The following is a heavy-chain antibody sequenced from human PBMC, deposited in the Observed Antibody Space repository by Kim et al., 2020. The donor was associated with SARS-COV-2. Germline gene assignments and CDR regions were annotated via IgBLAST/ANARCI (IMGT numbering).Heavy chain of an antibody. D-gene: IGHD7-27*01. J-gene: IGHJ4*02. V-gene: IGHV4-61*01. Sequence: SETLSLTCTVSGDSVTSGSCFWTWIRQPPGKGLEWIGYISNSGSTNYSPSVKSGVAISMDTSNNQFFLKMTSVTVADTAVYYCARVGWGRHSWGQGTMVTVSS. CDR1: GDSVTSGSCF. CDR3: ARVGWGRHS. CDR2: ISNSGST.